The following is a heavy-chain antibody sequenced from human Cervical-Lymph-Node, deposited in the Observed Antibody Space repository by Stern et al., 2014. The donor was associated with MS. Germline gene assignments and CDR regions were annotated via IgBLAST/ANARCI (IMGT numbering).Heavy chain of an antibody. V-gene: IGHV5-51*01. CDR2: IYPGDSDT. CDR1: GYGFDSYW. Sequence: QLVQSGAEVKKPGESLKISCKGSGYGFDSYWIGWVRHMPGRGPEWMGRIYPGDSDTRYNPSFQGQVTISADKSISTAYLHWSSLKASDTAMYYCARTGGSSWSFDYWGQGTLVTVSS. D-gene: IGHD6-13*01. CDR3: ARTGGSSWSFDY. J-gene: IGHJ4*02.